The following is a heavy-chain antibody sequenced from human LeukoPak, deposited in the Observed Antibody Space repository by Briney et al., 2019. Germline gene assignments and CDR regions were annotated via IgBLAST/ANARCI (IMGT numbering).Heavy chain of an antibody. V-gene: IGHV4-39*07. D-gene: IGHD3-3*01. CDR1: GGSISSSSYY. CDR2: IYYSGST. CDR3: ARDRGYDFWSGYYYYYYMDV. J-gene: IGHJ6*03. Sequence: SETLSLTCTVSGGSISSSSYYWGWIRQPPGKGLKWIGSIYYSGSTYYNPSLKSRVTISVDTSKNQFSLKLSSVTAADTAVYYCARDRGYDFWSGYYYYYYMDVWGKGTTVTVSS.